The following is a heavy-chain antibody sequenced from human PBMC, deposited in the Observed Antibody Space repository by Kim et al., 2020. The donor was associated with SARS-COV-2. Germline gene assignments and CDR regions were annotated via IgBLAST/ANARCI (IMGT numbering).Heavy chain of an antibody. D-gene: IGHD6-13*01. CDR1: GFTFSNYD. Sequence: GGSLRLSCAASGFTFSNYDMSWVCQAPGKGLEWVSGISGSGDTTTYADSVKGRFTVSRDNSKNTLYLQMSSLRAEDTAIYYCANPRQPDYWGQGTLVTVS. V-gene: IGHV3-23*01. CDR2: ISGSGDTT. CDR3: ANPRQPDY. J-gene: IGHJ4*02.